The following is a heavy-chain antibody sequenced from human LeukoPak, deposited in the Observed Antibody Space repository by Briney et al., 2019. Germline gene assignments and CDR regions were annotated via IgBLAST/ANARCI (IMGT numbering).Heavy chain of an antibody. CDR3: VLLSLTPG. J-gene: IGHJ4*02. D-gene: IGHD3-10*01. V-gene: IGHV3-74*01. CDR1: GFTFSTYW. CDR2: ISSDGTNA. Sequence: GGSLRLSCAASGFTFSTYWMHWVRQVPEKGLVWVSRISSDGTNANYADSVKGRFTISRDNAKNTLYLQMNSLRAEDTAVYYCVLLSLTPGWGQGTLVTVSS.